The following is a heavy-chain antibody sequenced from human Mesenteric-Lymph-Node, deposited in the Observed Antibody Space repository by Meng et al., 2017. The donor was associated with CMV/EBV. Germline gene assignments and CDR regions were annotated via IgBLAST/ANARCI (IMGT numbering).Heavy chain of an antibody. J-gene: IGHJ4*02. CDR3: ARSSRSRYFDY. CDR2: IYYSGST. V-gene: IGHV4-59*01. Sequence: SETLSLTCTVSGGSISSYYWSWIRQPPGKGLEWIGYIYYSGSTNYNPSLKSRVTISVDTSKNQFSLKLSSVTAADTAVYYCARSSRSRYFDYWGQGTLVTVSS. CDR1: GGSISSYY. D-gene: IGHD6-6*01.